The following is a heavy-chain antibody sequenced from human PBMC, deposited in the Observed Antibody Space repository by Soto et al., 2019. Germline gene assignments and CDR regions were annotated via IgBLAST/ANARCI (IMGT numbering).Heavy chain of an antibody. CDR3: ARVDYYDRSGYYSWYDFDY. V-gene: IGHV1-69*12. J-gene: IGHJ4*02. Sequence: QVQLVQSGAEVKKPGSSVKVSCKASGGTFSSYAISWVRQAPGQGLEWMGGIIPIFGTANYAQKFQGRVTITADEXTSRAXXELSRLRSEDTAVYYCARVDYYDRSGYYSWYDFDYWGQGTLVTVSS. CDR2: IIPIFGTA. D-gene: IGHD3-22*01. CDR1: GGTFSSYA.